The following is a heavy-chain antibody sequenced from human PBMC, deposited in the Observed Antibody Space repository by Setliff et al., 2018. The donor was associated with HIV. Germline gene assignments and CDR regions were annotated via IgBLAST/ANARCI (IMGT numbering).Heavy chain of an antibody. J-gene: IGHJ5*01. Sequence: PGESLKISCKGSGFSFTSYWISWVRQMPGKGLEWMGRIDPADSYTHYSPSFQGHITISIDKSIGSASLHWSSLRTSDTAIYYCARHFGYNPGWFDSWGQGTLVTVSS. D-gene: IGHD3-10*01. CDR2: IDPADSYT. CDR3: ARHFGYNPGWFDS. V-gene: IGHV5-10-1*01. CDR1: GFSFTSYW.